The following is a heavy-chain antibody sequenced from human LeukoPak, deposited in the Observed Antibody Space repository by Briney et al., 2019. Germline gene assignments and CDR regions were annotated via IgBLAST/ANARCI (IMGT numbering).Heavy chain of an antibody. CDR2: INPNSGGT. CDR3: ARGTYYDFWSGQNYYYYMDV. Sequence: ASVKVSCKASGYTFTGYYMHWVRQAPGQGLEWMGWINPNSGGTNYAQKFQGRVTMTRDTSISTAYMELSSLRSEDTAVYYCARGTYYDFWSGQNYYYYMDVWGKGTTVTVSS. D-gene: IGHD3-3*01. V-gene: IGHV1-2*02. CDR1: GYTFTGYY. J-gene: IGHJ6*03.